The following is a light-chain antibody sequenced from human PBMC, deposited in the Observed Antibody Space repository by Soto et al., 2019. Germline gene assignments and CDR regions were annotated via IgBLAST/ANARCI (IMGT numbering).Light chain of an antibody. CDR2: EDN. J-gene: IGLJ3*02. Sequence: NFMLTQPHSVSESPGKTVTISCTRSSGSIGSSYVQWYQQRPGSSPTTVIFEDNQRPTGVPVRFSGSIDSSSNSASLVNSGLRTEDEADYYCQSYDTSNPLVFGGGTKLTVL. CDR3: QSYDTSNPLV. V-gene: IGLV6-57*01. CDR1: SGSIGSSY.